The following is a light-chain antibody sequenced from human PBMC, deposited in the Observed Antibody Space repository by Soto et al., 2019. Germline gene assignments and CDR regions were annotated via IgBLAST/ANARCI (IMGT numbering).Light chain of an antibody. CDR2: EVI. Sequence: QSALTQPPSASGSPGQSVTISCTGTSSDVDGYKYVSWYQQHPGKAPKLMIYEVIKRPSGVPDRFSGSKSGDTASLTVSGLQAEDEADYYCSSYAGSNNLGVVFGGGTKLTVL. CDR1: SSDVDGYKY. V-gene: IGLV2-8*01. J-gene: IGLJ2*01. CDR3: SSYAGSNNLGVV.